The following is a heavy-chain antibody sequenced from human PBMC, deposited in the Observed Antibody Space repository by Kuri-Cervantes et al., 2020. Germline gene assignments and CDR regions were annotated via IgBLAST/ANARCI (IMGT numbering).Heavy chain of an antibody. J-gene: IGHJ4*02. D-gene: IGHD2-2*01. CDR1: GFTFSSYG. CDR2: IKQDGSAQ. V-gene: IGHV3-7*01. CDR3: ASAPVAVPVY. Sequence: GGSLRLSCAASGFTFSSYGMHWVRQAPGKGLEWVANIKQDGSAQNYVDSVKGRFTISRDNGKNSLYLQMNSLRVEDTAIYYCASAPVAVPVYWGQGTLVTVSS.